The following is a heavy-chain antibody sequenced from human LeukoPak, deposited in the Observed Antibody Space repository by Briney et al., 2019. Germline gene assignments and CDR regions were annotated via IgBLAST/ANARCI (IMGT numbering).Heavy chain of an antibody. CDR2: IYYSGST. V-gene: IGHV4-39*07. D-gene: IGHD3-10*01. Sequence: SETLSLTCTVSGGSISSSSYYWGWIRQPPGKGLEWIGSIYYSGSTYYNPSLKSRVTISVDTSKNQFSLKLSSVTAADTAVYYCARTMVRGVTPFAWGQGTLVTVSS. CDR3: ARTMVRGVTPFA. CDR1: GGSISSSSYY. J-gene: IGHJ4*02.